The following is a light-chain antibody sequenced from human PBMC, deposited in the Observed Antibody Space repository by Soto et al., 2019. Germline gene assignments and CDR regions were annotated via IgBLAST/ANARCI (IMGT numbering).Light chain of an antibody. Sequence: EIVLMQSPATLSLSPGERATLSCRASQSVYNNYLGWYQQKPVEAPRLLIDGASARATGVPDRFSGSGSGTDFTLNITRLEHEDFAEYYCQQYGISPLMYTFGQGTKLGVK. CDR2: GAS. CDR1: QSVYNNY. CDR3: QQYGISPLMYT. J-gene: IGKJ2*01. V-gene: IGKV3-20*01.